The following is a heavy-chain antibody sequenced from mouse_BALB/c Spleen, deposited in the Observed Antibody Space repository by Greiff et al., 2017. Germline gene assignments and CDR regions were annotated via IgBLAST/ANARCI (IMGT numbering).Heavy chain of an antibody. CDR1: GFTFSNYW. J-gene: IGHJ1*01. D-gene: IGHD2-10*02. CDR2: IRLKSNNYAT. CDR3: TREYGNYRGWYFDV. V-gene: IGHV6-6*02. Sequence: DVMLVESGGGLVQPGGSMKLSCVASGFTFSNYWMNWVRQSPEKGLEWVAEIRLKSNNYATHYAESVKGRFTISRDDSKSSVYLQMNNLRAEDTGIYYCTREYGNYRGWYFDVWGAGTTVTVSS.